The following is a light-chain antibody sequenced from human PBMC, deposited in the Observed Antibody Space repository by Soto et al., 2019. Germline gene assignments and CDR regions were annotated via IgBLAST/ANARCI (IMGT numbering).Light chain of an antibody. J-gene: IGLJ3*02. CDR2: SNN. CDR1: NSNIGGNS. V-gene: IGLV1-47*02. Sequence: QSVPTQPPSASGTPGQRVTISCSGSNSNIGGNSVNWYQQLPLRAPKLLIYSNNQRPSGVPDRFSGSKSGTSASMAISGVRSEDEADYYCAAWDDSLTAWVFGGGTKLTVL. CDR3: AAWDDSLTAWV.